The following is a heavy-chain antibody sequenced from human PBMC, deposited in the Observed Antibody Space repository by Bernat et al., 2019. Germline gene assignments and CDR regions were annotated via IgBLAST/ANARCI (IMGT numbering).Heavy chain of an antibody. Sequence: QVQLQESGPGLVKPSETLSLTCTVSGGSISSYYWSWIRQPPGKGLEWIGYIYYSGSTNYNPSLKSRVTISVDTSKNQFSLKLSSVTAADTAVYYCARVSDYYESSGYYLFDYWGQGTLVTVSS. CDR2: IYYSGST. CDR3: ARVSDYYESSGYYLFDY. CDR1: GGSISSYY. D-gene: IGHD3-22*01. J-gene: IGHJ4*02. V-gene: IGHV4-59*01.